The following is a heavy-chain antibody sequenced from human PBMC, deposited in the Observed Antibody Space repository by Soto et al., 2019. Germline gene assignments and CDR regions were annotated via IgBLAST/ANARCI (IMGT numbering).Heavy chain of an antibody. CDR1: GYSLTSYY. D-gene: IGHD3-10*02. CDR3: ARSYVTSRPIDF. Sequence: ASVKVSCKASGYSLTSYYMHWVRRAPGQGLEWMGITNPGDGSTNYAQKFQGRVTMTSDTSTSTVYMEMSNLRAEDTAIYYCARSYVTSRPIDFWGQGTLVTVSS. CDR2: TNPGDGST. V-gene: IGHV1-46*01. J-gene: IGHJ4*02.